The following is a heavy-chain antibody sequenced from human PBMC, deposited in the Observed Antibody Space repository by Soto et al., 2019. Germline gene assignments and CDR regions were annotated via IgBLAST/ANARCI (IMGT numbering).Heavy chain of an antibody. D-gene: IGHD2-15*01. CDR1: GFTFSSYA. CDR3: AKDFGARYCSGGSCPLFRHEHDAFDI. V-gene: IGHV3-23*01. J-gene: IGHJ3*02. CDR2: ISGSGGST. Sequence: GGSLRLSCAASGFTFSSYAMSWVRQAPGKGLEWVSAISGSGGSTYYADSVKGRFTISRDNSKNTLYLQMNSLRAEDTAVYYCAKDFGARYCSGGSCPLFRHEHDAFDIWGQGTMVTVSS.